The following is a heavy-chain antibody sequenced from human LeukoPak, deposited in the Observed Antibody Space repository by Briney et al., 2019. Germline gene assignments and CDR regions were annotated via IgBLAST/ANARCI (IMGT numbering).Heavy chain of an antibody. Sequence: PGGSLRLSCAASGFSFSDHWMHWVRQAPGKGLEWVSRINTDGSIRQYADSVKGRFTISRDNAQNTVFLQMNSLRAEDTAVYYCARERIQLWLRTLGYDAFDIWGQGTMVTVSS. CDR2: INTDGSIR. CDR1: GFSFSDHW. CDR3: ARERIQLWLRTLGYDAFDI. J-gene: IGHJ3*02. V-gene: IGHV3-74*01. D-gene: IGHD5-18*01.